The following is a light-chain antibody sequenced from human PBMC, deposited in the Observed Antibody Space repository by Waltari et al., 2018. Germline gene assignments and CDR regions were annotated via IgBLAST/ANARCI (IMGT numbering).Light chain of an antibody. CDR3: NSYTGSSSWV. V-gene: IGLV2-14*01. CDR2: DVS. J-gene: IGLJ3*02. CDR1: SSAVGFFNH. Sequence: QSALTQPASVPGPPGQSITTPCYGTSSAVGFFNHLSWYQQHPGKAPKLMIYDVSQRPSGVSDRFSGSKSGNTASLTISGLKAEDEADYYCNSYTGSSSWVFGGGTKVTVL.